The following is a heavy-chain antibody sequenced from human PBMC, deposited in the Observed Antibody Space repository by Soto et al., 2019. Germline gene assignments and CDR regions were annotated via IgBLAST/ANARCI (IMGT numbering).Heavy chain of an antibody. CDR1: GFTFRIFA. Sequence: GSLRLSCSGSGFTFRIFAIHWVRQAPGRGLEYVSAISSSGSSSIFADSVKGRFTMSRDNSKDTVYLQLSSLRPEDTAVYFCVRGSRSWYDNNWLDPWGQGTLVTVSS. V-gene: IGHV3-64D*06. CDR2: ISSSGSSS. D-gene: IGHD6-13*01. CDR3: VRGSRSWYDNNWLDP. J-gene: IGHJ5*02.